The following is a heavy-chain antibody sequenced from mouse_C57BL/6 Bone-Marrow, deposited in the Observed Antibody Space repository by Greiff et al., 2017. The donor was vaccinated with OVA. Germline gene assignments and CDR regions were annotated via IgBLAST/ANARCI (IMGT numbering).Heavy chain of an antibody. CDR3: TTWVITTGFDY. J-gene: IGHJ2*01. D-gene: IGHD1-1*01. Sequence: EVQVVESGAELVRPGASVKLSCTASGFNIKDDYMHWVKQRPEQGLEWIGWIDPENGDTEYASKFQGKATITADTSSNTAYLQLSSLTSEDTAVYYCTTWVITTGFDYWGQGTTLTVSS. V-gene: IGHV14-4*01. CDR2: IDPENGDT. CDR1: GFNIKDDY.